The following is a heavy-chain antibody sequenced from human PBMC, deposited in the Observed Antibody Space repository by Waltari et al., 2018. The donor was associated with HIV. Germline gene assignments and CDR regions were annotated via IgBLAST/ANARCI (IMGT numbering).Heavy chain of an antibody. D-gene: IGHD3-22*01. CDR2: ISSSSTI. CDR3: ARDDSSGYYYHNFDY. V-gene: IGHV3-48*01. J-gene: IGHJ4*02. CDR1: GFTFSSYS. Sequence: EVQLVESGGGLVQPGGSLRLSCAASGFTFSSYSMNWVRQAPGKGLEWVSYISSSSTIYYADSVKGRFTISRDNAKNSLYLQMNSLRAEDTAVYYCARDDSSGYYYHNFDYWGQGTLVTVSS.